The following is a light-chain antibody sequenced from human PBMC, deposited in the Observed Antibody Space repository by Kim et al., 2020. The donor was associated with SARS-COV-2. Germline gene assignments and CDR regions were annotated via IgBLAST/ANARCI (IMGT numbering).Light chain of an antibody. Sequence: QSVLTQPPSLSGAPGQRVTISCTGSSSNIGAGFEVHWYQQLPGTAPKLLIHSNNNRPSGVPDRFSGSKSGTSASLAITGLQPEDEADYYCQSYDSSLSVEIFGGGTQLTVL. CDR2: SNN. CDR3: QSYDSSLSVEI. J-gene: IGLJ2*01. CDR1: SSNIGAGFE. V-gene: IGLV1-40*01.